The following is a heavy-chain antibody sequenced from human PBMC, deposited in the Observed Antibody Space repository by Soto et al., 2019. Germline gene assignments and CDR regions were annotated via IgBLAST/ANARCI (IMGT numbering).Heavy chain of an antibody. Sequence: PGGSLRLSXAASGFTFINYAMNWVRQAPGKGLEWVSGISVSGGSTYYADSVKGRFTVSRDNSKNTVYLQMNSLRAQDTAVYFCAKGMYYYDSSGYRPFDHWGQGTLVTVSS. CDR2: ISVSGGST. J-gene: IGHJ4*02. D-gene: IGHD3-22*01. V-gene: IGHV3-23*01. CDR3: AKGMYYYDSSGYRPFDH. CDR1: GFTFINYA.